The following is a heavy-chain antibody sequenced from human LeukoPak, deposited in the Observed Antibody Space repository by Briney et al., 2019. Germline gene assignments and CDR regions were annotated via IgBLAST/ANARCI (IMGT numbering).Heavy chain of an antibody. CDR2: IIPIFGTA. D-gene: IGHD3-22*01. CDR3: AREWEHDSSGYYYAY. CDR1: GGTFSSYA. J-gene: IGHJ4*02. Sequence: GASVKVSCKASGGTFSSYAISWVRPAPGQGLEWMGGIIPIFGTANYAQKFQGRVTITADESTSTAYMELSSLRSEDTAVYYCAREWEHDSSGYYYAYWGQGTLVTVSS. V-gene: IGHV1-69*01.